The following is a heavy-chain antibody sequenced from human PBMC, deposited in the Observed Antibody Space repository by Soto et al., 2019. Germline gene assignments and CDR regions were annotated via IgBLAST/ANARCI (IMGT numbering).Heavy chain of an antibody. Sequence: GGSLSLSCAASGFTFSSYAMSWVRQAPGKGLEWVSAISGSGGSTYYADSVKGRFTISRDNSKNTLYLQMNSLRAEDTAVYYCAKTGIPGDLYYFDYWGQGTLVTVSS. J-gene: IGHJ4*02. CDR2: ISGSGGST. V-gene: IGHV3-23*01. D-gene: IGHD2-21*02. CDR3: AKTGIPGDLYYFDY. CDR1: GFTFSSYA.